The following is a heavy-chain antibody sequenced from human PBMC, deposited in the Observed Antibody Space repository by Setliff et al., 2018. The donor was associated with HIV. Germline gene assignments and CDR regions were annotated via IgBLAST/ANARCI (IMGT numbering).Heavy chain of an antibody. D-gene: IGHD3-10*02. CDR3: ARGHMLITYYYYYHMDV. Sequence: PSETLSLTCTVSGGSISSYYWSWIRQPPGKGLEWIGYIYYSGSTNYNPSLKSRVTISVDTSKNQFSLKLSSVTAADTAVYYCARGHMLITYYYYYHMDVWGKGTTVTVS. CDR2: IYYSGST. J-gene: IGHJ6*03. V-gene: IGHV4-59*01. CDR1: GGSISSYY.